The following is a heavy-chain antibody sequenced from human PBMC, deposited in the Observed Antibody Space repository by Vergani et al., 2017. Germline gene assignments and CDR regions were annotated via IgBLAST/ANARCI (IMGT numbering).Heavy chain of an antibody. CDR1: GFTFSTYA. V-gene: IGHV3-23*01. CDR3: VKDARSYEIFFDS. D-gene: IGHD1-26*01. CDR2: LTGGGGST. J-gene: IGHJ4*02. Sequence: EVQLLESGGSLKQPGGSVRLSCAASGFTFSTYAMHWVRQAPGKGLEWVSALTGGGGSTYYADSLKGRFIISRDNSRDTLYLQRNSLRPEDTATYYCVKDARSYEIFFDSWGQGTLVTVSS.